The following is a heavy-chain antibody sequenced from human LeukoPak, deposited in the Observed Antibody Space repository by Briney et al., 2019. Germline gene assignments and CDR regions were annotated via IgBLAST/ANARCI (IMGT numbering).Heavy chain of an antibody. V-gene: IGHV3-74*01. Sequence: PGGSLRLSCAASGFXFSTYWMHWVRQAPGKGLEWPSRINPDGITTTCADSVKGRFTISRDNAKNTLFLQMNSLRAEDTAVYYCARDYYYGMDVWGQGTTITVSS. CDR1: GFXFSTYW. J-gene: IGHJ6*02. CDR3: ARDYYYGMDV. CDR2: INPDGITT.